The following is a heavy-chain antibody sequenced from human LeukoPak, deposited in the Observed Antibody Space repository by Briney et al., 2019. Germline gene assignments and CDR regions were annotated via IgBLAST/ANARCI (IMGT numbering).Heavy chain of an antibody. V-gene: IGHV4-59*01. CDR3: ARRQAVAAFDY. Sequence: KPSETLSLTCNVAGGSISGYHWSWIRQPPGKGLEWLGYIYYSGSSNYNPSLKSRVTMSADTSKNQFSLKLSSVTAADTAVYYCARRQAVAAFDYWGQGTLVTVSS. CDR1: GGSISGYH. J-gene: IGHJ4*02. D-gene: IGHD6-19*01. CDR2: IYYSGSS.